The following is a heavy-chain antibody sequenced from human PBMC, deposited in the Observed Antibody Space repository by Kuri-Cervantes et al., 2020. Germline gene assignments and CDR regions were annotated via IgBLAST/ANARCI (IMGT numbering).Heavy chain of an antibody. D-gene: IGHD3-3*01. CDR3: ARESWTIFGVVTKGYYFDY. J-gene: IGHJ4*02. CDR2: ISSSSSYI. Sequence: GGSLRLSCAASGFTVSSNYMSWVRQAPGKGLEWVSSISSSSSYIYYADSVKGRFTISRDNAKNSLYLQMNSLGAEDTAVYYCARESWTIFGVVTKGYYFDYWGQGTLVTVSS. V-gene: IGHV3-21*01. CDR1: GFTVSSNY.